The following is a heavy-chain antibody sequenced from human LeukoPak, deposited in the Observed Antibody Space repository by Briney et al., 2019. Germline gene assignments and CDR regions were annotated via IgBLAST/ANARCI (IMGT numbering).Heavy chain of an antibody. Sequence: GGSLRLSCAASGFAFSTYGMNWVRQAPGKGLEWVSSISSSRTYMYYADSVKGRFTISRDNAKNSLYLQMNSLRVEDTAVYYCARGFDPGYSSSWGHNWFDPWGQGTLVTVSS. CDR3: ARGFDPGYSSSWGHNWFDP. CDR1: GFAFSTYG. J-gene: IGHJ5*02. D-gene: IGHD6-13*01. CDR2: ISSSRTYM. V-gene: IGHV3-21*01.